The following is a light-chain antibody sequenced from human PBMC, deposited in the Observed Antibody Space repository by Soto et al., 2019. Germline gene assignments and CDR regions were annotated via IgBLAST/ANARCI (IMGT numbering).Light chain of an antibody. CDR1: QSVLYSSHNKNY. CDR2: WAS. CDR3: QQYYSTRT. V-gene: IGKV4-1*01. Sequence: DIVMTQSPDSLAVSLGERTTINCKSSQSVLYSSHNKNYFARYQRKPGQPPKLLIYWASTRESGVPDRFSGSGSGTDFTLTIRSLQAEDVSVYYCQQYYSTRTFGRGTKVEL. J-gene: IGKJ1*01.